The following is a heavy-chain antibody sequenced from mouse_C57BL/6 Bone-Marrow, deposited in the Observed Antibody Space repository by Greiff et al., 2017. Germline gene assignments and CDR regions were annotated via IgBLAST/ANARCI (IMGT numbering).Heavy chain of an antibody. V-gene: IGHV5-17*01. D-gene: IGHD2-2*01. J-gene: IGHJ2*01. Sequence: EVKLMESGGGLVKPGGSLKLSCAASGFTFSDYGMHWVRQAPEKGLEWVAYISSGSSTIYYADTVKGRFTISRDNAKNTLFLQMTSLRSEDTAMYYCARELWLRRRGYYFDYWGQGTTLTVSS. CDR2: ISSGSSTI. CDR1: GFTFSDYG. CDR3: ARELWLRRRGYYFDY.